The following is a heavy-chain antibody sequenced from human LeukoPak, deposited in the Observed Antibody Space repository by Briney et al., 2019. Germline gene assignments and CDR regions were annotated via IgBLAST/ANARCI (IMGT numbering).Heavy chain of an antibody. Sequence: GGSLRLSCAASGFTFSSYGMHWVRQAPGKGLEWVAVISYDGSNKYYADSVKGRFTISRDNSKNTLYLQMNSLRAEDTAVYYCVRDGQDYGDYFWYFDYWGQGTLVTVSS. CDR3: VRDGQDYGDYFWYFDY. V-gene: IGHV3-30*03. J-gene: IGHJ4*02. CDR2: ISYDGSNK. CDR1: GFTFSSYG. D-gene: IGHD4-17*01.